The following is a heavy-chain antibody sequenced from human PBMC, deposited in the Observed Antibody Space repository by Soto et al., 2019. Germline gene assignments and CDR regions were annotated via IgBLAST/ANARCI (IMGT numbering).Heavy chain of an antibody. CDR3: ARDLVVPAAAGGYYYGMDV. D-gene: IGHD2-2*01. Sequence: SETLSLTCTVSGGSISIGGYYWSWIRQHPGKGLEWIGYIYYSGSTYYNPSLKSRVTISVDTSKNQFSLKLSSVTAADTAVYYCARDLVVPAAAGGYYYGMDVWGQGTTVTVSS. J-gene: IGHJ6*02. V-gene: IGHV4-31*03. CDR1: GGSISIGGYY. CDR2: IYYSGST.